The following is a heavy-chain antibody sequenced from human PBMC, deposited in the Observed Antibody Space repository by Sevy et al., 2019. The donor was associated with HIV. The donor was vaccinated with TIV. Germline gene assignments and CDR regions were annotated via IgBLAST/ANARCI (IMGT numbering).Heavy chain of an antibody. CDR1: GFTFSNVW. V-gene: IGHV3-15*01. CDR2: IQSKSEGGTT. D-gene: IGHD4-17*01. J-gene: IGHJ2*01. Sequence: GESLKISCAASGFTFSNVWTSWVRQASGKGLEWVGRIQSKSEGGTTDYAAPVKGRFSISRDESSDTLYLQMNSLKTEDTAVYSCTTMMRLYGDPNIWYFDLWVRGTLVTVSS. CDR3: TTMMRLYGDPNIWYFDL.